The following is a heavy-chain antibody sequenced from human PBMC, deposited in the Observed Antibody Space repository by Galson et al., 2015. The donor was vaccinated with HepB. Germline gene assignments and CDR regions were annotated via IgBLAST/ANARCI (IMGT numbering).Heavy chain of an antibody. Sequence: SLRLSCAVSGFTFSSFAMSWVRQAPGKGLEWVSAISGSGGSTDYADSVKGRFTISRDNSMNTLYLQMNSLRAEDTAVYYCAKRLSQTGIAALGGFDYWGQGTLVTVSS. J-gene: IGHJ4*02. CDR2: ISGSGGST. CDR1: GFTFSSFA. CDR3: AKRLSQTGIAALGGFDY. D-gene: IGHD6-6*01. V-gene: IGHV3-23*01.